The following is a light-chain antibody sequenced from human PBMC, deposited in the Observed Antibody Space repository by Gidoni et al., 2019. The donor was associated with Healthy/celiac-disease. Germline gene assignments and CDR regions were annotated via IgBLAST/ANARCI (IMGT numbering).Light chain of an antibody. V-gene: IGLV3-19*01. J-gene: IGLJ3*02. Sequence: SSELTQDPAVSVALGQTVRITCKGDSLRSYYASWYQQKPGQAPVLVIYGKNNRSSGIPDRFSGSSSGNTASLTITGAQAEDEADYYCNSRDSSGNHLVFGGGTKLTVL. CDR2: GKN. CDR3: NSRDSSGNHLV. CDR1: SLRSYY.